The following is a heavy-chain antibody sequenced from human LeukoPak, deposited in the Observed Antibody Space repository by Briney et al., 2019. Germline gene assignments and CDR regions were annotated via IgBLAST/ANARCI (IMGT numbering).Heavy chain of an antibody. V-gene: IGHV1-69*13. CDR3: ARAYSGYDFFDY. CDR1: GGTFSRYA. Sequence: GASVKVSCKASGGTFSRYAISWARQAPGQGREWMGGIIAIFGTANYAQKFQGRVTITADESTSTAYMEVSSLRSEDTAVYYCARAYSGYDFFDYWGQGILVTVSS. D-gene: IGHD5-12*01. J-gene: IGHJ4*02. CDR2: IIAIFGTA.